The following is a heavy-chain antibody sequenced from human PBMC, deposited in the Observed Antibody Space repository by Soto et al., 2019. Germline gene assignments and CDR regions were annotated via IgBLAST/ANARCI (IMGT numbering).Heavy chain of an antibody. V-gene: IGHV3-30-3*01. J-gene: IGHJ4*02. CDR2: ISYDGSNK. CDR3: ARELRSTYLDF. CDR1: GFTFISYA. Sequence: GGSLRLSCAASGFTFISYAMHWVRQAPGKGLEWVAVISYDGSNKYYADSVKGRFTISRDNSMNTLWLQMNSLRAEDTAVYYCARELRSTYLDFWGQGTLVTVSS.